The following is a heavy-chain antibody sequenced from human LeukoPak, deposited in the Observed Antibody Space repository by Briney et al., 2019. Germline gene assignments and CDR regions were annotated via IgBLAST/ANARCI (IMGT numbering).Heavy chain of an antibody. J-gene: IGHJ4*02. CDR3: ARVSSRLRGASPLGY. CDR2: ISPSGGST. V-gene: IGHV1-46*01. D-gene: IGHD1-26*01. CDR1: GYTFTSYY. Sequence: ASVKVSCKASGYTFTSYYMHWVRQAPGQGLEWMGIISPSGGSTSYAQKFQGRVTMTRDTSISTAYMELSRLRSDDTAVYYCARVSSRLRGASPLGYWGQGTLVTVSS.